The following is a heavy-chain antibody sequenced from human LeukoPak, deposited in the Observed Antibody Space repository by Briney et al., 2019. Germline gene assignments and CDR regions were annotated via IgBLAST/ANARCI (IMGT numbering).Heavy chain of an antibody. J-gene: IGHJ4*02. CDR3: AKEIDGYNFDY. Sequence: GGSLRLSCAAYRLTFSSYALSRVSQAPGKGLKRVSAISGSGGSTYYADSVKGRFTISRDNSKNTLYLQMNSLRAEDTAVYYCAKEIDGYNFDYWGQGTLVTVSS. CDR2: ISGSGGST. V-gene: IGHV3-23*01. CDR1: RLTFSSYA. D-gene: IGHD5-24*01.